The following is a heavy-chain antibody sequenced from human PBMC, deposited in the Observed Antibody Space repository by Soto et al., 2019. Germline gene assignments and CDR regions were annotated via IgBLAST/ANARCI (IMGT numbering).Heavy chain of an antibody. J-gene: IGHJ4*02. Sequence: EVQLLESGGGLVQPGGSLRLSCAASGFTFSSYAMSWVPQAPGKGLEWVSAISGSGGSTYFADSVKGRFTISRDNSKNTLYLQMNSLRAEDTAVYYCAKGHENGDYDDYWGQGTLVTVSS. V-gene: IGHV3-23*01. CDR3: AKGHENGDYDDY. D-gene: IGHD4-17*01. CDR2: ISGSGGST. CDR1: GFTFSSYA.